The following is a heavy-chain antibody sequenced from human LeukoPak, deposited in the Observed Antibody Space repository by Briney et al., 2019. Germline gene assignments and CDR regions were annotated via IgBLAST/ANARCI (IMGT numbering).Heavy chain of an antibody. J-gene: IGHJ4*02. Sequence: SETLSLTCAVYGGSLSGYDWSWIRQPPGKGLEWIGEINHSRTTNYNPSLKSRVIISVDTSKKQCSLKLNSVTAADTAVYFCARGRWHPSVQVDYWGQGVLVTVSS. CDR2: INHSRTT. V-gene: IGHV4-34*01. CDR3: ARGRWHPSVQVDY. CDR1: GGSLSGYD. D-gene: IGHD6-13*01.